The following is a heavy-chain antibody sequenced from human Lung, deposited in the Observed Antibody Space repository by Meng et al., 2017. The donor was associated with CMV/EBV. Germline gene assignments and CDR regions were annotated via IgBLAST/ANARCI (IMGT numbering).Heavy chain of an antibody. D-gene: IGHD6-13*01. CDR1: GGSISSSSYY. CDR3: ATIAAAERNGMDV. Sequence: SXTLSLXCTVSGGSISSSSYYWSWIRQPPGKGLEWIGEINHSGSTNYNPSLKSRVTISVDTSKNQFSLKLSSVTAADTAVYYCATIAAAERNGMDVWGQGXTVTVSS. J-gene: IGHJ6*02. V-gene: IGHV4-39*07. CDR2: INHSGST.